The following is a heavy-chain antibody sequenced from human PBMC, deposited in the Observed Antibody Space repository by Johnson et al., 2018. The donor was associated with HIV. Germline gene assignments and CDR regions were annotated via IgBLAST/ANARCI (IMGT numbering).Heavy chain of an antibody. CDR1: GFTVSGNY. V-gene: IGHV3-23*04. J-gene: IGHJ3*01. CDR2: IRGSGDST. Sequence: VQLVESGGGLVQPGGSLRLSCVASGFTVSGNYMSWVRQAPGKGLEWVSAIRGSGDSTYYADSVKGRFTISRDNSKNTLYLQMNSLRAEDTAVYYCAKGGMTTVTSGAFDFWGQGTMVTISS. CDR3: AKGGMTTVTSGAFDF. D-gene: IGHD4-17*01.